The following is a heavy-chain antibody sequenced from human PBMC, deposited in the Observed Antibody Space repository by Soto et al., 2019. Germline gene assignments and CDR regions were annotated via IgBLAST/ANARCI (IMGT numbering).Heavy chain of an antibody. J-gene: IGHJ4*02. Sequence: QLQLQESGPGLVKPSETLSLTCTVSGGSISSSSYYWGWIRQPPGKGLEWIGSIYYSGSTYYNPSLKSRVTISVDTSKNQFSLKLSSVTAADTAVYYCARILTGITGTTSDYWGQGTLVTVSS. CDR3: ARILTGITGTTSDY. CDR1: GGSISSSSYY. CDR2: IYYSGST. D-gene: IGHD1-7*01. V-gene: IGHV4-39*01.